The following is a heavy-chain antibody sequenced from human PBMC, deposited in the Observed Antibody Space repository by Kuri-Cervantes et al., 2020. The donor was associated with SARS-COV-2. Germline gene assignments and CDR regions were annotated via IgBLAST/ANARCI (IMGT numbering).Heavy chain of an antibody. CDR1: GFSLSTSGMC. V-gene: IGHV2-70*11. D-gene: IGHD3-22*01. CDR2: IAWDDDK. CDR3: ARNSYYYDSSGYYYFDY. Sequence: SGPTLVKPTQTLTLTCTFSGFSLSTSGMCVSWIRQPPGKALEWLARIAWDDDKYYSTSLKTRLTISKDTSKNQVVLTMTNMDPVDTATYYCARNSYYYDSSGYYYFDYWGQGTLVTVSS. J-gene: IGHJ4*02.